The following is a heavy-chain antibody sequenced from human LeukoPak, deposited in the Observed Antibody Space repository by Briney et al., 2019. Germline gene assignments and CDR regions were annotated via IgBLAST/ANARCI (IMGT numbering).Heavy chain of an antibody. D-gene: IGHD2-15*01. CDR2: IKEDGSET. V-gene: IGHV3-7*05. Sequence: GGSLRLSCAGSGFKFNTYGICWIRQAPGKGLQWLGNIKEDGSETYYVGSLKGRLTISRDNAKNSSFLEMSSLGVEDTAVYYCARDVGRFWTRGSCFADAWGQGTLVTVSS. J-gene: IGHJ5*02. CDR1: GFKFNTYG. CDR3: ARDVGRFWTRGSCFADA.